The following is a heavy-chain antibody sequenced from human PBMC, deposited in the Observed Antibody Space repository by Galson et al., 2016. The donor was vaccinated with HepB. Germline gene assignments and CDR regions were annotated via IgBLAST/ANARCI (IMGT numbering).Heavy chain of an antibody. J-gene: IGHJ4*02. CDR1: GFTFTNSA. V-gene: IGHV1-58*01. CDR2: IVVGSGNT. Sequence: SVKVSCKASGFTFTNSAVQWVRQARGQRLEWIGWIVVGSGNTNYAQKFQERVTITRDMSTSTAYMELSSLRSEDTAVYYCAADTKPLPRWERGGDVDYWGQGTLVTVSS. D-gene: IGHD1-26*01. CDR3: AADTKPLPRWERGGDVDY.